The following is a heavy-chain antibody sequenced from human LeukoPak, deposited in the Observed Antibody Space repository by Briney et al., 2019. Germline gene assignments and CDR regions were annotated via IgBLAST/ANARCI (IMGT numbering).Heavy chain of an antibody. Sequence: GASVKVSCKVSEYTLTELSMHWVRQAPGKGLEWMGGFDPEDGKTIYAQKFQGRVTMTEDTSTDTAYMELSSLRSEDTAVYYCATDCSSTSCYGYDAFDIWGQGTVVTVSS. V-gene: IGHV1-24*01. CDR1: EYTLTELS. D-gene: IGHD2-2*01. CDR2: FDPEDGKT. CDR3: ATDCSSTSCYGYDAFDI. J-gene: IGHJ3*02.